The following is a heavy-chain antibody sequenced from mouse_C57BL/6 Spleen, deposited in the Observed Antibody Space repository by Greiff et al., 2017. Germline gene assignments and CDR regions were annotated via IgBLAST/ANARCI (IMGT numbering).Heavy chain of an antibody. CDR2: IRNKANGYTT. J-gene: IGHJ4*01. CDR1: GFTFTDYY. V-gene: IGHV7-3*01. D-gene: IGHD2-10*02. Sequence: EVMLVESGGGLVQPGGSLSLSCAASGFTFTDYYMSWVRQPPGKALEWLGFIRNKANGYTTEYSASVKGRFTISRDNSQSILYLQMNALRAEDSATYYCARSPYGNSRGYYAMDYWGQEPQSPSPQ. CDR3: ARSPYGNSRGYYAMDY.